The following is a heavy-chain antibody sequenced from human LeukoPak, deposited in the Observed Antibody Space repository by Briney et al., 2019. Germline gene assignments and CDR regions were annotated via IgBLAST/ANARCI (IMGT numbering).Heavy chain of an antibody. CDR2: IWYDGSNK. CDR1: GFTFSSYG. Sequence: GRSLRLSCAASGFTFSSYGMHWVRQAPGKGLEWVAVIWYDGSNKYYADSVKGRFTIPRDNSKNTLYLQMNSLRAEDTAVYYCARDPGNSSGYYFDYWGQGTLVTASS. CDR3: ARDPGNSSGYYFDY. J-gene: IGHJ4*02. D-gene: IGHD3-22*01. V-gene: IGHV3-33*01.